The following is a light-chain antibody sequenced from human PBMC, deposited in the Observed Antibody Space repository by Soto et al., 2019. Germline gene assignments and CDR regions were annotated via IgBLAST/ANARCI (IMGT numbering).Light chain of an antibody. Sequence: EIVMTQSPATLSVSPGGRATLSCRASESVNYNLAWYQQKPGQPPRLLIHDASTRAAGIPDRFSGSGSGTEFTLTISSLQSEDSAVYYCKQYNNWRSFGQGTKVDIQ. V-gene: IGKV3-15*01. J-gene: IGKJ1*01. CDR2: DAS. CDR1: ESVNYN. CDR3: KQYNNWRS.